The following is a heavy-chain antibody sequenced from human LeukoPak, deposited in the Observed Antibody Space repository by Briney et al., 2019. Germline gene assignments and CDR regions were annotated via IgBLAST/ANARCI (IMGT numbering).Heavy chain of an antibody. CDR1: GGTFSSYA. CDR2: IIPILGIA. J-gene: IGHJ3*02. V-gene: IGHV1-69*04. D-gene: IGHD2-2*01. CDR3: ASLGYCSSTSCPQAFDI. Sequence: GSSVKVSCKASGGTFSSYAISWVRQAPGQGLEWMGRIIPILGIANYAQKFQGRVTITADKSTSTAYMELSSLRSEDTAVYYCASLGYCSSTSCPQAFDIWGQGTMVTVSS.